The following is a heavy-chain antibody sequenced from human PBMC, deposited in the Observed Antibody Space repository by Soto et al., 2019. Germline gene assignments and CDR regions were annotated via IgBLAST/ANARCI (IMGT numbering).Heavy chain of an antibody. Sequence: SETLSLTCTVSGGSIRSYYLSWIRQPPGKGLEWIGYIYYSGSTNYNPSLKSRVTISVDTSKNQFSLKLSSVTAADTAVYYCARDVVATVVTPFTYYGMDVWGQGTTVTVSS. CDR3: ARDVVATVVTPFTYYGMDV. CDR2: IYYSGST. D-gene: IGHD5-12*01. J-gene: IGHJ6*02. CDR1: GGSIRSYY. V-gene: IGHV4-59*01.